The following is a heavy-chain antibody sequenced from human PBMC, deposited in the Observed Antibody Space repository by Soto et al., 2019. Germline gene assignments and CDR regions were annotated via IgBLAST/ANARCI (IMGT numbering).Heavy chain of an antibody. J-gene: IGHJ5*02. CDR3: AREGYCSGGSCYIWFEH. Sequence: QVQLQESGPGLVKPSETLALTCTVSGGSISSYYWSWIRQPAGQGLEWIGRIYTSGSTNYNTSLKSRVTMSVDTYKNQFSLKLSSVTTADTAVYYCAREGYCSGGSCYIWFEHWGQGTLVTVSS. CDR1: GGSISSYY. CDR2: IYTSGST. D-gene: IGHD2-15*01. V-gene: IGHV4-4*07.